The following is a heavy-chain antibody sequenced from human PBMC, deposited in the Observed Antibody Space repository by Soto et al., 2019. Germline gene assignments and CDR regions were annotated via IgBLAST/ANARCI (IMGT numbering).Heavy chain of an antibody. CDR1: GGSIIGYG. J-gene: IGHJ4*02. CDR3: ARAPRGNYGYPSYFDY. V-gene: IGHV4-59*01. CDR2: IYYSGST. D-gene: IGHD3-10*01. Sequence: SLTLRLTWSVSGGSIIGYGWSWILPPPGKGLEWIGYIYYSGSTNYNPSLKSRVTISVDTSKNQFSLKLSSVTAADTAVYYCARAPRGNYGYPSYFDYWGQGTLVTVSS.